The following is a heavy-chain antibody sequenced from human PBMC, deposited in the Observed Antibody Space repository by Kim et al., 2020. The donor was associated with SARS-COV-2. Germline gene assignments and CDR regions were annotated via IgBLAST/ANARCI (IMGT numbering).Heavy chain of an antibody. J-gene: IGHJ4*02. CDR3: AKDYGSGVAVADAFDY. D-gene: IGHD6-19*01. CDR2: ISYDGSNK. CDR1: GFTFSSYG. V-gene: IGHV3-30*18. Sequence: GGSLRLSCAASGFTFSSYGMHWVRQAPGKGLEWVAVISYDGSNKYYADSVKGRFTISRDNSKNTLYLQMNSLRAEDTAVYYCAKDYGSGVAVADAFDYWGPGTLVTVSS.